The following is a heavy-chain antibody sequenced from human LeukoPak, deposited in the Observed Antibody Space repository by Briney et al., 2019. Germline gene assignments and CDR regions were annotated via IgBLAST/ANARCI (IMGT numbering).Heavy chain of an antibody. D-gene: IGHD2-2*01. V-gene: IGHV3-7*01. CDR3: ARDCSSTSCYWTFDY. CDR2: IKQYGSEK. J-gene: IGHJ4*02. Sequence: SXWMSWVRQAPGKGLEWVAXIKQYGSEKYYVDSVKARFTISRDNAKNSLYLQMNSLRAEDTAVYHCARDCSSTSCYWTFDYWGQGTLVTVSS. CDR1: SXW.